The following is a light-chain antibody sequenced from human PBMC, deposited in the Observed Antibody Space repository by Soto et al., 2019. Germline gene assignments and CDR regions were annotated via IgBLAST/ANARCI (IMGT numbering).Light chain of an antibody. CDR2: SIS. CDR3: LLYYSGAQV. Sequence: QAVVTQEPSLTVSPGGTVTLTCASSTGAVTSGHYPNWFQQKPGQAPRPLIYSISSKHSWTPARFSGSLLGGKAALTLSGVRPEDEAEYYCLLYYSGAQVFGGGTKVTVL. J-gene: IGLJ2*01. V-gene: IGLV7-43*01. CDR1: TGAVTSGHY.